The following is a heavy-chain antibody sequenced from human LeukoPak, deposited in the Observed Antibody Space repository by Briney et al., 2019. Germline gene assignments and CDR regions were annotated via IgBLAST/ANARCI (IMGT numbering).Heavy chain of an antibody. D-gene: IGHD6-13*01. CDR3: VRASDISWPFEN. CDR2: IRAMNANT. CDR1: GYSFSTYG. J-gene: IGHJ1*01. V-gene: IGHV1-18*01. Sequence: ASVKVSCKASGYSFSTYGIVWVRQAPGQGLEWMGWIRAMNANTKSSQKVQGRVTMTADSSAAIAYLDLRSLRTDDTAVYYCVRASDISWPFENWGQGTLVIVSS.